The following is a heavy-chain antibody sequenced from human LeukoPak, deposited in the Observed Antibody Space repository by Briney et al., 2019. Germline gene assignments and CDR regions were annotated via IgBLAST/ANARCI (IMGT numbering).Heavy chain of an antibody. V-gene: IGHV3-64*02. CDR2: ISGSGDGT. CDR3: ARQEGAGANWCDH. Sequence: PGGSLRLSCAASGFTFSGYSMHWVRQAPGKGLEYVSYISGSGDGTDYADSVKGGFTISRDNSKSTLYLQMGSLRAEDMAVYYCARQEGAGANWCDHWGQGTLVTVSS. CDR1: GFTFSGYS. J-gene: IGHJ5*02. D-gene: IGHD1-26*01.